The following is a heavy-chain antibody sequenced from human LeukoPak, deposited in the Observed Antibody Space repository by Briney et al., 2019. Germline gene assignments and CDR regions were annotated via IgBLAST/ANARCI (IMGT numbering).Heavy chain of an antibody. V-gene: IGHV3-7*01. CDR1: GFTFSSYW. CDR3: ARDQRLLGYCSSIACYPLYVGY. Sequence: PGGSLRLSCAASGFTFSSYWMSWVRQAPGKGLEWVANINEHGSEIYYVDSVKGRVTISRDNAKNSLYLQMNSLRVEDTAVYYCARDQRLLGYCSSIACYPLYVGYSGQGAPVTVSS. CDR2: INEHGSEI. J-gene: IGHJ4*02. D-gene: IGHD2-2*01.